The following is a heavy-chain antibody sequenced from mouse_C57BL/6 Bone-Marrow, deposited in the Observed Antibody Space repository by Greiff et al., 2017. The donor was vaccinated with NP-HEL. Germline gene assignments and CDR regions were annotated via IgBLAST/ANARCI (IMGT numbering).Heavy chain of an antibody. CDR2: IYPGSGST. Sequence: QVHVKQPGAELVKPGASVKMSCKASGYTFTSYWITWVKQRPGQGLEWIGDIYPGSGSTNYNEKFKSKATLTVDTSSSTAYMQLSSLTSEDSAVYYCARTTTEGGYFDVWGTGTTVTVSS. J-gene: IGHJ1*03. D-gene: IGHD1-1*01. CDR3: ARTTTEGGYFDV. V-gene: IGHV1-55*01. CDR1: GYTFTSYW.